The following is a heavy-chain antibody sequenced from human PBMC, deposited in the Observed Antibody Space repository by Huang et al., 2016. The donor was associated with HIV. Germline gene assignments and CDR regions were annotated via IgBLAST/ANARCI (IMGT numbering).Heavy chain of an antibody. D-gene: IGHD3-16*01. CDR3: ARLPFDYVWGTQRQTALDELDV. V-gene: IGHV4-39*01. CDR1: GGSVNSGYYY. CDR2: VFYGGNT. Sequence: QLQLQESGPGLVRPSETLSLTCSVSGGSVNSGYYYWGWIRQPPGKGLEWIESVFYGGNTFYKPSRKSRVSMSVDTSKKRFSLNLSSVTAADTAVYFCARLPFDYVWGTQRQTALDELDVWGQGTMVTVSS. J-gene: IGHJ3*01.